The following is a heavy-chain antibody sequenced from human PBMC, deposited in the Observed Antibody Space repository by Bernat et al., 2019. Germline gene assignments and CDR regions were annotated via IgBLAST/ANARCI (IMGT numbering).Heavy chain of an antibody. J-gene: IGHJ4*02. CDR1: GFTFSNYW. V-gene: IGHV3-74*01. Sequence: EVQVVESGGGLVRPGGSLRLSCAASGFTFSNYWMHWVRQAPGKGLVWVSRIDTDGSRTNYADSVKGRFTISRDNSKNTLYLQMNSLSAEDTAVYYCVREWGSFYGSGTYSYYFDYWGQGTLVTVSS. CDR2: IDTDGSRT. CDR3: VREWGSFYGSGTYSYYFDY. D-gene: IGHD3-10*01.